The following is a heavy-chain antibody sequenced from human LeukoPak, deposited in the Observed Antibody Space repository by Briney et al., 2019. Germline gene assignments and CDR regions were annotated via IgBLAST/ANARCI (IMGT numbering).Heavy chain of an antibody. J-gene: IGHJ5*02. CDR2: IYYSGST. CDR1: GGSISSGDYY. CDR3: ARLRGIAAPFDP. Sequence: SETLSLTCTVSGGSISSGDYYWSWIRQPPGKGLEWIGSIYYSGSTYYNPSLKSRVTISVDTSKNQFSLKLSSVTAADTAVYYCARLRGIAAPFDPWGQGPLVTVSS. D-gene: IGHD6-13*01. V-gene: IGHV4-39*01.